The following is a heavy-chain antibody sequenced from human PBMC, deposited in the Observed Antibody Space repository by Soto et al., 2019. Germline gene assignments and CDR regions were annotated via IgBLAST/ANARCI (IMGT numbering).Heavy chain of an antibody. CDR3: GKERRGSGWFVCRY. CDR2: ISGKGADT. V-gene: IGHV3-23*01. D-gene: IGHD6-19*01. CDR1: VFTFRSYA. Sequence: GGCLRLACSASVFTFRSYARSGFPHDPGKCLEWVSAISGKGADTSYADSVRGRFTISRDNSKDTLFLKMNSLRADDTAVSYCGKERRGSGWFVCRYWGQGIMVTV. J-gene: IGHJ4*02.